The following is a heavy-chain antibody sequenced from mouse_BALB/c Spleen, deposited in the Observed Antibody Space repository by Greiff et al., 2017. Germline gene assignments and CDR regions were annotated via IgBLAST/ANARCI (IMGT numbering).Heavy chain of an antibody. CDR1: GYNFTSYW. CDR2: IYPGSGST. Sequence: QVQLQQPGAELVKPGTSVKLSCKASGYNFTSYWINWVKLRPGQGLEWIGDIYPGSGSTNYNEKFKSKATLTVDTSSSTAYMQLSSLASEDSALYYCANLYYEGFAYWGQGTLVTVSA. D-gene: IGHD2-4*01. J-gene: IGHJ3*01. CDR3: ANLYYEGFAY. V-gene: IGHV1-55*01.